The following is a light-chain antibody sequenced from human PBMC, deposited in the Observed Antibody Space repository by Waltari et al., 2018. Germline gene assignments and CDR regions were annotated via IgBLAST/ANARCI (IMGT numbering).Light chain of an antibody. V-gene: IGLV1-36*01. J-gene: IGLJ2*01. CDR1: RSNIRNNA. CDR2: YDD. Sequence: QSVLTQPPSVSEAPRQRVTISCSGSRSNIRNNAVSWYQQLPGKAPKPLIYYDDLLPSGVSERVSGSKSGTSASLAISGLQSDDEAYYYCAVWDDSLNGVVFGGGTKLTVL. CDR3: AVWDDSLNGVV.